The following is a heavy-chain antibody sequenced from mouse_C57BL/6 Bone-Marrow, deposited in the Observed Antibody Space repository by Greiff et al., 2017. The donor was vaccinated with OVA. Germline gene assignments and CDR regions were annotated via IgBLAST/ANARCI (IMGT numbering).Heavy chain of an antibody. CDR2: IHPNSGST. CDR3: ARVDGYYPGFDY. V-gene: IGHV1-64*01. D-gene: IGHD2-3*01. Sequence: QVQLKQPGAELVKPGASVKLSCKASGYTFTSYWMHWVKQRPGQGLEWIGMIHPNSGSTNYNEKFKSKATLTVDKSSSTAYMQLSSLTSEDSAVYYCARVDGYYPGFDYWGQGTTLTVSS. J-gene: IGHJ2*01. CDR1: GYTFTSYW.